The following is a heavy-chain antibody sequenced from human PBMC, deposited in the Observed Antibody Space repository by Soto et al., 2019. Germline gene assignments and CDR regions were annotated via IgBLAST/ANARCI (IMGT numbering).Heavy chain of an antibody. V-gene: IGHV2-5*01. CDR2: IYWNDDE. D-gene: IGHD4-17*01. CDR1: GVSLSTSGRG. Sequence: QITLKESGPTLVKPTQTLTLTCSFSGVSLSTSGRGVGWIRQPPGKALEWLALIYWNDDERYSPSLKNRVTITMDIYKNLVVLTLINMDPLDTATYYCAHRGYGDYPRDNWFDPWGQGTLVTVSS. J-gene: IGHJ5*02. CDR3: AHRGYGDYPRDNWFDP.